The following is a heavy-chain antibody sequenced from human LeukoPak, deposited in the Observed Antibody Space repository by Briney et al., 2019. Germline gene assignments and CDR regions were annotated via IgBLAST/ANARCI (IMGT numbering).Heavy chain of an antibody. J-gene: IGHJ4*02. V-gene: IGHV4-59*01. D-gene: IGHD6-6*01. CDR3: ARVNGSSSAFDY. CDR1: GGSISSYY. CDR2: IYYSGST. Sequence: SETLSLTCTVSGGSISSYYWSWIRQPPGKGLEWIGYIYYSGSTNYNPSLRSRVTISVDTSKNQFSLKLSSVTAADTAVYYCARVNGSSSAFDYWGQGTLVTVSS.